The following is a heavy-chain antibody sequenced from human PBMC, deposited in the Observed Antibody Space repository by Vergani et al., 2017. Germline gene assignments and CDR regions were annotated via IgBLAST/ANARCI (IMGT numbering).Heavy chain of an antibody. V-gene: IGHV3-21*01. CDR2: ISSSSSYI. CDR3: ASTQSASGRKENPTDNWFDP. J-gene: IGHJ5*02. D-gene: IGHD2-15*01. CDR1: GFTFSSYS. Sequence: EVQLVESGGGLVQPGGSLRLSCAASGFTFSSYSMNWVRQAPGKGLEWVSSISSSSSYIYYADSVKGRFTISRDNAKNSLYLQMNSLRAEDTAVYYCASTQSASGRKENPTDNWFDPWGQGTLVTVSS.